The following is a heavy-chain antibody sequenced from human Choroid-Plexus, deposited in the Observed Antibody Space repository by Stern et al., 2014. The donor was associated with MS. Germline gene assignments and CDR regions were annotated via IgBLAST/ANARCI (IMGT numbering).Heavy chain of an antibody. Sequence: VQLVESGGGVVQPGRPLRLSCVVSGFTFGSCAMHWVRQAPGKGLEWVAGVSYDVSNKYYADSVKGRFTISRDNSQNTLYMQMSSLRPEDTAVYYCAKDRQYLTYFFDHWGQGSLVTVSS. J-gene: IGHJ5*02. CDR3: AKDRQYLTYFFDH. CDR1: GFTFGSCA. V-gene: IGHV3-30*18. CDR2: VSYDVSNK. D-gene: IGHD2/OR15-2a*01.